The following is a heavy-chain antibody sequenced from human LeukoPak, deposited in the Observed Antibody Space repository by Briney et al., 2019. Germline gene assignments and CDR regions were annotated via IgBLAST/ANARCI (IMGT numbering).Heavy chain of an antibody. J-gene: IGHJ4*02. CDR3: ARGVEMATKGNGFGY. Sequence: ASVKVSCKASGYTFTSYDINWVRQATGQGLEWMGWMNPNSGNTGYAQKFQGRVTITRDTSTSTVYMELSSLRSEDTAVYYCARGVEMATKGNGFGYWGQGTLVTVSS. CDR1: GYTFTSYD. CDR2: MNPNSGNT. V-gene: IGHV1-8*03. D-gene: IGHD5-24*01.